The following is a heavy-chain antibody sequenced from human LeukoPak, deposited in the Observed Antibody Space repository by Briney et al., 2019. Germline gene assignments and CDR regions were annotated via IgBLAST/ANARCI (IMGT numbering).Heavy chain of an antibody. Sequence: GGSLRLSCAASGFTFSSYEMNGVRQAPGKGLEWVSYISSSGSTIYYADSVKGRFTISRDNAKNSLYLQMNSLRAEDTAVYYCARGKSLWFGELLGYWGQGTLVTVSS. CDR2: ISSSGSTI. CDR1: GFTFSSYE. CDR3: ARGKSLWFGELLGY. V-gene: IGHV3-48*03. J-gene: IGHJ4*02. D-gene: IGHD3-10*01.